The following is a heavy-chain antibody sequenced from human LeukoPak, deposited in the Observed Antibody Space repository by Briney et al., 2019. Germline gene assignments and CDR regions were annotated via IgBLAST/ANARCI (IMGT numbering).Heavy chain of an antibody. CDR2: IYYSGST. J-gene: IGHJ4*02. CDR3: ARRGAAAPHFDY. D-gene: IGHD6-13*01. Sequence: SETLSLTCTVSGGSISSYYWSWIRQPPGKGLEWIGYIYYSGSTNYNPSLKSRVTISVDTSKTQFSLKLSSVTAADTAVYYCARRGAAAPHFDYWGQGTLVTVSS. V-gene: IGHV4-59*08. CDR1: GGSISSYY.